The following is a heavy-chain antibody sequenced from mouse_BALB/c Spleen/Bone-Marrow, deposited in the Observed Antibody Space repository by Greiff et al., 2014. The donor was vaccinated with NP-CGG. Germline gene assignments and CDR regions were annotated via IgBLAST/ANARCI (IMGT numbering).Heavy chain of an antibody. CDR3: ARYRLGAWFVY. Sequence: EVKLEQSGAELVKPGASVKLSCTASGFNINDTYMHWVKQRPEQGLEWIGRIDPADGSTKYDPKFQGKATITADTSSNTAYLQLSRVSSEDTAVYYCARYRLGAWFVYWGQGTPLTVS. D-gene: IGHD2-14*01. CDR2: IDPADGST. CDR1: GFNINDTY. J-gene: IGHJ2*01. V-gene: IGHV14-3*02.